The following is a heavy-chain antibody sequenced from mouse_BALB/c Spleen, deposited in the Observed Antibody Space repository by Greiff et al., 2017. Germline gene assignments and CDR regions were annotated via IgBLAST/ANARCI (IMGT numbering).Heavy chain of an antibody. V-gene: IGHV5-12-2*01. Sequence: EVKLMESGGGLVQPGGSLKLSCAASGFTFSSYTMSWVRQTPEKRLEWVAYISNGGGSTYYPDTVKGRFTISRDNAKNTLYLQMSSLKSEDTAMDYCARHVRITTVSTFAYWGQGTLVTVSA. D-gene: IGHD1-1*01. CDR3: ARHVRITTVSTFAY. CDR1: GFTFSSYT. J-gene: IGHJ3*01. CDR2: ISNGGGST.